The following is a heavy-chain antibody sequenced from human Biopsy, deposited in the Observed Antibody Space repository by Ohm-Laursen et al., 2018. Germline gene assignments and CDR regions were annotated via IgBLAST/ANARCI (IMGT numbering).Heavy chain of an antibody. D-gene: IGHD3-3*01. J-gene: IGHJ3*01. CDR2: ISDTGST. CDR1: GGSLTGDY. CDR3: ARLYRLDDYWNDDPPDAFDV. Sequence: SDTLSLTCTVSGGSLTGDYWSWIRQSPGKGLEWIGSISDTGSTNYSPSLRGRVTISVDTSKKQFSLKVSSVNPADTAVFFCARLYRLDDYWNDDPPDAFDVWGQGTMVTVSS. V-gene: IGHV4-59*07.